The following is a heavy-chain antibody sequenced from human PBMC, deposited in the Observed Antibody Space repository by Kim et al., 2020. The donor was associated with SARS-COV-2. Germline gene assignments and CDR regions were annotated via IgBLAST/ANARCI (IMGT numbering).Heavy chain of an antibody. CDR2: IWYDGSKK. CDR1: GFTFSSYG. D-gene: IGHD3-10*01. Sequence: GGSLRLSCAASGFTFSSYGIHWVRQAPGRGLEWVAVIWYDGSKKEYADFVKGRFSISRDNSKNTLDLQMNSLRAEDTTVYYCARDLSYYCGTGNNYYYAMEDWGQGTTVTVSS. CDR3: ARDLSYYCGTGNNYYYAMED. J-gene: IGHJ6*02. V-gene: IGHV3-33*01.